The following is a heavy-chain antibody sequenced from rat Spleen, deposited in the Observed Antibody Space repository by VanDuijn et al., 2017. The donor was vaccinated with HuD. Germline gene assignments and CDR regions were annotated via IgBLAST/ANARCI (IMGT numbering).Heavy chain of an antibody. D-gene: IGHD1-2*01. J-gene: IGHJ2*01. CDR1: GFTFSSYW. CDR3: AKGGYYSSYSPFDY. CDR2: INPDGGHT. V-gene: IGHV5-58*01. Sequence: EVQLVETGGGLVQPGKSLKLSCVASGFTFSSYWMYWVRRAPGMGLEWVSSINPDGGHTSYPDSVRGRFTISRDNAENTVYLQMNSLRSEDTATYYCAKGGYYSSYSPFDYWGQGVMVTVSS.